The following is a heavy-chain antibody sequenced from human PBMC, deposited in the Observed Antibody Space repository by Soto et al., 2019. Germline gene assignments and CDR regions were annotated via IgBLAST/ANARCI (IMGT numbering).Heavy chain of an antibody. CDR3: AMVDNYVTPTPPDV. J-gene: IGHJ6*02. Sequence: QVQLVQSGDEVRKPWSSVKVSCKASGYIFVNYGITWVRQAPGQGLECMGWNSPYTGNTHYASKVQGRLTMTTDTSTSTAYMDLGSLTSDDTAVYYGAMVDNYVTPTPPDVWGQGTTITVSS. D-gene: IGHD3-16*01. CDR1: GYIFVNYG. V-gene: IGHV1-18*01. CDR2: NSPYTGNT.